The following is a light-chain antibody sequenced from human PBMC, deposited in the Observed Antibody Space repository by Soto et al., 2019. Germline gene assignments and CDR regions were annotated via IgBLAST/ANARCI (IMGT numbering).Light chain of an antibody. CDR3: SSFTTITTWV. CDR2: EVT. J-gene: IGLJ3*02. Sequence: QSVLTQPASVSASPGQSITISCTGTSSDVGAYDYVSWYQQHPGRAPKLMIYEVTHRPSGVSNRFSGSKSGNTASLTISGLQAEDEADYYCSSFTTITTWVFGGGTKVTVL. V-gene: IGLV2-14*01. CDR1: SSDVGAYDY.